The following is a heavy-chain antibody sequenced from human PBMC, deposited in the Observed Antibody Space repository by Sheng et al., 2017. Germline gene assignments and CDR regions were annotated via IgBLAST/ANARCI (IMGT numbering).Heavy chain of an antibody. CDR1: GASINAYF. CDR3: ASSYSYYYYIDV. CDR2: ISTSGGT. J-gene: IGHJ6*03. V-gene: IGHV4-4*07. Sequence: QVRLQESGPRLVKPSETLSLDCHVSGASINAYFWSWVRQPAGKGLEWIGRISTSGGTWYNPASGGESPCPWTRPRTLFSLKLTSMTAADTAVYFCASSYSYYYYIDVWGNGTTVTVSS.